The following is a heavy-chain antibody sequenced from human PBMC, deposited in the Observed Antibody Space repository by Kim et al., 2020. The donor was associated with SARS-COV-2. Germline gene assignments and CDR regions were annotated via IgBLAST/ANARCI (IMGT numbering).Heavy chain of an antibody. D-gene: IGHD5-12*01. CDR3: AKIVAGGASFEY. CDR2: IHPTGGA. Sequence: SETLSLTCSVSGASITSYYWTWIRQSPGKAMEWIGYIHPTGGAFYNPSLKSRVTMPVDKSMNQFSLNLKSVTAADTAVYYCAKIVAGGASFEYWGQGILVTVSS. J-gene: IGHJ4*02. CDR1: GASITSYY. V-gene: IGHV4-4*08.